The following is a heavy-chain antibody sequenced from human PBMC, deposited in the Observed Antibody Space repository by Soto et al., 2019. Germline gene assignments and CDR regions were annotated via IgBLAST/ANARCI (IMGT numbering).Heavy chain of an antibody. J-gene: IGHJ6*02. V-gene: IGHV4-4*07. Sequence: SETLSLTCTVSGGSISSYYWSWIRQPAGKGLEWIGRIYTSGSTNYNPSLKSRVTMSVDTSKNQFSLKLSPVTAADTAVYYCARASRHRVVRGVPDVWGQGTTVTVSS. D-gene: IGHD3-10*01. CDR2: IYTSGST. CDR3: ARASRHRVVRGVPDV. CDR1: GGSISSYY.